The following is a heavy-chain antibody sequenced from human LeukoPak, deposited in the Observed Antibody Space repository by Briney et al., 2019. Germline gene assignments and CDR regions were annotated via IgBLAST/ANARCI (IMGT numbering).Heavy chain of an antibody. D-gene: IGHD4-17*01. CDR1: GFTFSSYS. Sequence: GGSLRLSCAASGFTFSSYSMNWVRQAPGKGLEWVSSISSGGSYTYYTDSMKGRFTISRDNAKNSLYLQMNSPRVEDTAVYYCARGGQTTLTTGGWFDPWGQGTLVTVSS. CDR3: ARGGQTTLTTGGWFDP. CDR2: ISSGGSYT. J-gene: IGHJ5*02. V-gene: IGHV3-21*01.